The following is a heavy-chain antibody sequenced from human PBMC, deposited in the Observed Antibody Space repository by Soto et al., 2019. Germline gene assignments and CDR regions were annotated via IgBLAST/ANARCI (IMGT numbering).Heavy chain of an antibody. CDR3: ALGVVVGEFDP. CDR2: SSYSGST. V-gene: IGHV4-59*01. J-gene: IGHJ5*02. CDR1: GGSITNYY. D-gene: IGHD3-22*01. Sequence: SETLSLTCTASGGSITNYYWSWIRQPPGKGLEWIGYSSYSGSTNYNASLKSRVTISVDTSKNQFSLNLRSVTAADTAVYYCALGVVVGEFDPWGQGTLVTVSS.